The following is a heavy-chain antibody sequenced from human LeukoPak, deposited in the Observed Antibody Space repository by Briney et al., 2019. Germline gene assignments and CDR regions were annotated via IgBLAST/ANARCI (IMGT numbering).Heavy chain of an antibody. D-gene: IGHD3-10*01. CDR3: ARRSGSYYNVIRSRWFDP. V-gene: IGHV4-34*01. CDR2: INHSGST. CDR1: GGSFSGYY. J-gene: IGHJ5*02. Sequence: PSETLSLTCAVYGGSFSGYYWSWIRQPPGKGLEWIGEINHSGSTNYNPSLKSRVTISVDTSKNQFSLKLSSVTAADTAVYYCARRSGSYYNVIRSRWFDPWGQGTLVTVSS.